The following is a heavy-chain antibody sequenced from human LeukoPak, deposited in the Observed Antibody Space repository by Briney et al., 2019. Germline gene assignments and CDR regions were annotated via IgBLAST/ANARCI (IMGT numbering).Heavy chain of an antibody. CDR3: ARESPQGYCSSTSCLGFDY. CDR2: MLTNGDT. J-gene: IGHJ4*02. Sequence: SQTLSLTCTVSGGSISSGSDYWSWIRQPTGRGLEWIGRMLTNGDTNYSPSLKSRVTISVDTSKNQFSLRLSSVTAADTAVYYCARESPQGYCSSTSCLGFDYWGQGTLVTVSS. D-gene: IGHD2-2*01. CDR1: GGSISSGSDY. V-gene: IGHV4-61*02.